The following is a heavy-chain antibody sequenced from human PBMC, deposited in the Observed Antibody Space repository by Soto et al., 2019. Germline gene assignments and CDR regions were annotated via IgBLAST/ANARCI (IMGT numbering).Heavy chain of an antibody. J-gene: IGHJ4*02. CDR1: GFTFTSSA. D-gene: IGHD6-13*01. CDR3: AAGIAAAAPDFDY. Sequence: ASVKVSCKASGFTFTSSAMQWVRQARGQRLEWIGWIVVGSGNTNYAQKFQERVTITRDMSTSTAYMELSSLRSEDTAVYYCAAGIAAAAPDFDYWGQGTLVTVSS. CDR2: IVVGSGNT. V-gene: IGHV1-58*02.